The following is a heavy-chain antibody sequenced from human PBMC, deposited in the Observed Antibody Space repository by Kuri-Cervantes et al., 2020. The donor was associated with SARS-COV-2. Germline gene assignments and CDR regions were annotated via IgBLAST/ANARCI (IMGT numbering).Heavy chain of an antibody. CDR2: ISSSGSTI. J-gene: IGHJ6*02. V-gene: IGHV3-48*04. CDR1: GFTFSSYW. CDR3: AREGGDYGDYYYYGMDV. Sequence: GESLKISCAASGFTFSSYWMHWVRQAPGKGLEWVSYISSSGSTIYYADSVKGRFTISRDNAKNSLYLQMNSLRAEDTAVYYCAREGGDYGDYYYYGMDVWGQGTTVTVSS. D-gene: IGHD4-17*01.